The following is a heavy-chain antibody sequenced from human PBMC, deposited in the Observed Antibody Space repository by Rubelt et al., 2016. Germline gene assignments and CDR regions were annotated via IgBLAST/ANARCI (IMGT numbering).Heavy chain of an antibody. Sequence: QLQLQESGPGLVKPSETLSLTCTVSGGSISSSSYYWGWIRQPPGKGLEWIGSIYYSGSTYYNPSLNARVTISVDTSKNQFSLERSSVTAADTAVYYCARRSEDWELPPPFDYWGQGTLVTVSS. CDR3: ARRSEDWELPPPFDY. D-gene: IGHD1-26*01. V-gene: IGHV4-39*01. J-gene: IGHJ4*02. CDR1: GGSISSSSYY. CDR2: IYYSGST.